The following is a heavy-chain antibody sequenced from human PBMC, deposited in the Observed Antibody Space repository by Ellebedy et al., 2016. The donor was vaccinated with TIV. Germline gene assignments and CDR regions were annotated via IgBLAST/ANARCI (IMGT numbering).Heavy chain of an antibody. CDR2: IYYSGST. Sequence: SETLSLTCTVSGGSISGSSYYWGWIRQPPGKGLEWIGSIYYSGSTYYNPSLKSRVTISVDTSKNQFSLKLSSVTAADTAVYYCARVITMVRGVIDYWGQGTLVTVSS. CDR3: ARVITMVRGVIDY. D-gene: IGHD3-10*01. J-gene: IGHJ4*02. V-gene: IGHV4-39*07. CDR1: GGSISGSSYY.